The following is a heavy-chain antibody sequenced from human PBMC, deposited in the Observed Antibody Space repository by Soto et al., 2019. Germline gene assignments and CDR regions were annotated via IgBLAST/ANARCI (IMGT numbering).Heavy chain of an antibody. J-gene: IGHJ4*02. CDR1: GYTFTNYA. Sequence: ASVKVSCKASGYTFTNYAMHWVRQAPGQRLEWMGWINAGNGNTKYSQTFQGRVTITRDTSASTAYMELSRLRSEDTAVYFCARVGQGYYDFWSGLNYWGQGTLVTVSS. D-gene: IGHD3-3*01. V-gene: IGHV1-3*01. CDR3: ARVGQGYYDFWSGLNY. CDR2: INAGNGNT.